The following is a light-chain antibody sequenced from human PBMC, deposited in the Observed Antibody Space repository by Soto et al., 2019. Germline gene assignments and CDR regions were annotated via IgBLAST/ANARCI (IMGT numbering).Light chain of an antibody. CDR2: EVS. J-gene: IGLJ2*01. Sequence: QSALTQPPSASGSPGQSVTISCTGTSSDVGGYNYVSWYQQHPGKAPKLMISEVSKRPSGVRDRFSGSKSGNTASLTVSGLQAEDEADYYCSSFAGNNNLVFGGGTKVTVL. CDR1: SSDVGGYNY. CDR3: SSFAGNNNLV. V-gene: IGLV2-8*01.